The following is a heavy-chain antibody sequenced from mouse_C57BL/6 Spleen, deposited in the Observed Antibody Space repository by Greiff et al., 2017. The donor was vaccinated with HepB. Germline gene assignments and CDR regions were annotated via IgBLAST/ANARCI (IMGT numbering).Heavy chain of an antibody. J-gene: IGHJ2*01. D-gene: IGHD1-1*01. CDR2: INPNNGGT. CDR1: GYTFTDYY. V-gene: IGHV1-26*01. CDR3: ARRGTTVVVDY. Sequence: EVQLQQSGPELVKPGASVKISCKASGYTFTDYYMNWVKQSHGKSLEWIGDINPNNGGTSYNQKFKGKATLTVDKSSSTAYMELRSLTSEDSAVYYCARRGTTVVVDYWGQGSTLTVSS.